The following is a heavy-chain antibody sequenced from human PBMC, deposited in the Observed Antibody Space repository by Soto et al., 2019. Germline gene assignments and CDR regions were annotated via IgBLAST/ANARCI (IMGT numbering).Heavy chain of an antibody. V-gene: IGHV4-59*01. CDR3: ARDLCCSNSCSNWFDT. Sequence: PSETLSLTCAVYGGSFSGYYWSWIRQPPGKGLEWIGYIYYSGSTNYNPSLKSRVTISVDTSKHQFSLKLSSVTAADTAVYYCARDLCCSNSCSNWFDTWGQGTLVTVSS. CDR1: GGSFSGYY. D-gene: IGHD2-2*01. CDR2: IYYSGST. J-gene: IGHJ5*02.